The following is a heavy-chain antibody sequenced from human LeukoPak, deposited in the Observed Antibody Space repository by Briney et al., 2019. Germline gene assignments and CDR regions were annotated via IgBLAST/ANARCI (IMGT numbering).Heavy chain of an antibody. CDR1: GGSISSGSYY. D-gene: IGHD3-10*01. J-gene: IGHJ4*02. V-gene: IGHV4-61*02. CDR3: ARQGYYGSGSYTRFDY. CDR2: IYIRGNT. Sequence: SETLSLTCTVSGGSISSGSYYWSWIRQPAGKGLEWIGRIYIRGNTSYNPSLKSRVTISVDTSKNQFSLKLSSVTAADTAVYYCARQGYYGSGSYTRFDYWGQGTLVTVSS.